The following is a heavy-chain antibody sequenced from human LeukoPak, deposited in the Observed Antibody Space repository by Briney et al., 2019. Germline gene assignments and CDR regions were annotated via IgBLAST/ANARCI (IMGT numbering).Heavy chain of an antibody. CDR3: ARVSNGDYAY. V-gene: IGHV4-34*01. D-gene: IGHD4-17*01. Sequence: SETLSLTCAVYGGSFSGYYWSWIRQPPGKGLEWIGEINHSGSTNYNPSLKSRVSISVDSSKNQFSLKVSSATAADTAVYYCARVSNGDYAYWGQGTLVTVSS. CDR2: INHSGST. J-gene: IGHJ4*02. CDR1: GGSFSGYY.